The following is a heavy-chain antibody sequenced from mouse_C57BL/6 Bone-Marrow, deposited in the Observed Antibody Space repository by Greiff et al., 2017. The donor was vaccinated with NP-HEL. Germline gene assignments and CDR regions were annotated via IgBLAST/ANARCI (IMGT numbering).Heavy chain of an antibody. V-gene: IGHV1-54*01. CDR1: GYAFTNYL. CDR3: ARYGYYVYFDY. Sequence: QVQLQQSGAELVRPGTSVKVSCKASGYAFTNYLIEWVKQRPGQGLEWIGVINPNYGTTSYNQKFKGKATLTVDQSSSTAYMQLNSLTSEDSAVYYCARYGYYVYFDYWGQGTTLTVSS. CDR2: INPNYGTT. J-gene: IGHJ2*01. D-gene: IGHD2-3*01.